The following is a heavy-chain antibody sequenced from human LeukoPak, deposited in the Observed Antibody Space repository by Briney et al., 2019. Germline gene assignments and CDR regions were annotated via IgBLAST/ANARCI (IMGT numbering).Heavy chain of an antibody. Sequence: SETLSLTCTVSGGSISSGDYYWSWIRQPPGKGLEWIGYIYYSGSTYYNPSLKSRVTISVDTSKNQFSLKLSSVTAADTAVYYCARGGDSSSTGSNAFDIWGQGTMVAVSS. CDR3: ARGGDSSSTGSNAFDI. CDR1: GGSISSGDYY. V-gene: IGHV4-30-4*08. J-gene: IGHJ3*02. D-gene: IGHD6-13*01. CDR2: IYYSGST.